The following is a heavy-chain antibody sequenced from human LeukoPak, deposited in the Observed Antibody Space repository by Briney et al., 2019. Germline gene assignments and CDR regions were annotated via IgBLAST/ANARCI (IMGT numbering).Heavy chain of an antibody. CDR2: IRYDGSNK. CDR3: AKVLRTATYYDILTGYYPQDAFDI. CDR1: GFTFSSYG. V-gene: IGHV3-30*02. Sequence: GGSLRLSCAASGFTFSSYGMHWVRQAPGKGLEWVAFIRYDGSNKYYADSVKGRFTISRDNSKNTLYLQMNSLRAEDTAVYYCAKVLRTATYYDILTGYYPQDAFDIWGQGTMVTVSS. D-gene: IGHD3-9*01. J-gene: IGHJ3*02.